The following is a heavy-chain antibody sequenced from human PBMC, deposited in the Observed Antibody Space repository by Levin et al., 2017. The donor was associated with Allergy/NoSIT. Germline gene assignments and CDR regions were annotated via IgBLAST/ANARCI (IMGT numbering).Heavy chain of an antibody. Sequence: GGSLRLSCAASGFTFSSYGMHWVRQAPGKGLEWVAVISYDGSNKYYADSVKGRFTISRDNSKNTLYLQMNSLRAEDTAVYYCAKRLDDYSSYGEFDYWGQGTLVTVSS. J-gene: IGHJ4*02. D-gene: IGHD4-11*01. V-gene: IGHV3-30*18. CDR3: AKRLDDYSSYGEFDY. CDR1: GFTFSSYG. CDR2: ISYDGSNK.